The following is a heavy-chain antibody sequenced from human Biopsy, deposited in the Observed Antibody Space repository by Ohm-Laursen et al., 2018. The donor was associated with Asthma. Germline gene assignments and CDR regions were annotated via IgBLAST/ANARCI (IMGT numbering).Heavy chain of an antibody. CDR2: ISYDGSNK. V-gene: IGHV3-30*03. CDR3: ARESSVAGSSDFDY. J-gene: IGHJ4*02. CDR1: GFTFSSYG. Sequence: SSLRLSCAASGFTFSSYGMHWVRQAPGKGLEWVAAISYDGSNKYYADSVKGRFTISRDNSKNTLYLQMNSLRAEDTAVYYCARESSVAGSSDFDYWGQGTLVTVSS. D-gene: IGHD6-19*01.